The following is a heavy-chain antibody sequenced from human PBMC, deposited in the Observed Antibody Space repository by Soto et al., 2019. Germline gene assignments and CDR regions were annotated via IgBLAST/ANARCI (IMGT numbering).Heavy chain of an antibody. J-gene: IGHJ3*02. CDR2: INPSGGST. V-gene: IGHV1-46*01. D-gene: IGHD4-17*01. CDR1: GYTFTSYY. CDR3: ARDPDYGDQIYAFDI. Sequence: ASVKVSCKASGYTFTSYYMHCVRQAPGQGLEWMGIINPSGGSTSYAQKFQGRVTMTRDTSTSTVYMELSSLRSEDTAVYYCARDPDYGDQIYAFDIWGQGTMVTVSS.